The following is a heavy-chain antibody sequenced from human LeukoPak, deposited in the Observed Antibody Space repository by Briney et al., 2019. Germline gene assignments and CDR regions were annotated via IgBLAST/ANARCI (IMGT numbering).Heavy chain of an antibody. D-gene: IGHD6-13*01. V-gene: IGHV6-1*01. Sequence: SQTLSLTCAISGDSVSSSSAAWNWIRQSPSRGLKWLGRTYYRTRWYNDYAVSMKSRITINPDTSKNQFSLQLNSLTPKDTAVYYCARDFPSTSWYAMNWFDPWGQGTLVTVSS. CDR1: GDSVSSSSAA. CDR3: ARDFPSTSWYAMNWFDP. CDR2: TYYRTRWYN. J-gene: IGHJ5*02.